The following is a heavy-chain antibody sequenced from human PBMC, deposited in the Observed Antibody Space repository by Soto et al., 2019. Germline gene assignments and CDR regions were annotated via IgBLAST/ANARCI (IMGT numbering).Heavy chain of an antibody. J-gene: IGHJ1*01. CDR3: ARHSGVAEDGTD. D-gene: IGHD6-13*01. CDR2: IYPGDSDT. V-gene: IGHV5-51*01. CDR1: GYSFTTNW. Sequence: PGESLKISCKGSGYSFTTNWIGWVRQMPGKGLEWMGVIYPGDSDTRYSPSFQGQVAISADKSINTAYLQWSSLKASDTAMYYCARHSGVAEDGTDWGQGTLVTVSS.